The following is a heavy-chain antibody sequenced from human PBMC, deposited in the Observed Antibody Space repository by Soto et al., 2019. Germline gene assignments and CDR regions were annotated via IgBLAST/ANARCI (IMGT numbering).Heavy chain of an antibody. J-gene: IGHJ6*02. Sequence: QVQLVESGGGVVQPGRSPRLSCVASGFTFSTYGMHWVRQAPGKGLEWVAVISYDGINKYYADSVKGRLTISRDNSKNTVYLQMNSLRGEDTAVYYCAKGQHCSTTSCYFYHYGMDVWGQGTTVAVSS. D-gene: IGHD2-2*01. V-gene: IGHV3-30*18. CDR2: ISYDGINK. CDR3: AKGQHCSTTSCYFYHYGMDV. CDR1: GFTFSTYG.